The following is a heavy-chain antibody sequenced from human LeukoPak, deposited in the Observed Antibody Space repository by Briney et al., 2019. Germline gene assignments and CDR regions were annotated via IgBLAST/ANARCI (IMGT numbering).Heavy chain of an antibody. CDR1: GYSFTSYH. V-gene: IGHV1-46*01. J-gene: IGHJ4*02. CDR3: ARDSGAWSVDY. D-gene: IGHD6-19*01. CDR2: INPSTGNT. Sequence: ASVKVSCKASGYSFTSYHMHWVRQAPGQGIEWMGIINPSTGNTNYAQKFQGRVTMTRDMSTSTVYMDLSSLRSEDTAVYYCARDSGAWSVDYWGQGTLVTVSS.